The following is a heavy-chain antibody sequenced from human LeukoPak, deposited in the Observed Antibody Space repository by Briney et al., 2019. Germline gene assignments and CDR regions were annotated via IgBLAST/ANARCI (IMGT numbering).Heavy chain of an antibody. CDR1: GYTFTSYD. Sequence: GESLKISCKASGYTFTSYDINWVRQATGQGLEWMGWMNPNSGNTGYAQKFQGRVTMTRNTSISTAYMELSSLRSEDTAVYYCARALRGDAFDIWGQGTMVTVSS. V-gene: IGHV1-8*01. CDR3: ARALRGDAFDI. CDR2: MNPNSGNT. D-gene: IGHD3-10*01. J-gene: IGHJ3*02.